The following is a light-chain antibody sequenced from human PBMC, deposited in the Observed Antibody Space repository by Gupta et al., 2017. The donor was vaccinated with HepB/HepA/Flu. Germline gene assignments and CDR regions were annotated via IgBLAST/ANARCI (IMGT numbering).Light chain of an antibody. J-gene: IGLJ1*01. V-gene: IGLV1-44*01. Sequence: QSVLTQPPSASGTPGQRVTISCSGSSSTIGSNTVNWYQQLPGTAPKLLIYSNNQRPSGVPDRFSGSKSGTSASLAISGLQSEDEADYYCAAWDDILNGYVFGTGTKVTVL. CDR1: SSTIGSNT. CDR3: AAWDDILNGYV. CDR2: SNN.